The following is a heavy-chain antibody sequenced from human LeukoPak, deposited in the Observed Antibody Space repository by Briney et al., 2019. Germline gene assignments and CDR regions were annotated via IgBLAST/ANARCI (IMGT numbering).Heavy chain of an antibody. V-gene: IGHV1-3*01. CDR3: ARDRHYGENYFDY. Sequence: ASVKVSCKASGYTFTSYAIHWVRQAPGQRLEWMGWINVGNGNTKYSQKFQGRVTITRDTSASTAYMELNSLRSEDTAVYYCARDRHYGENYFDYRGQGTLVTVSS. CDR2: INVGNGNT. CDR1: GYTFTSYA. J-gene: IGHJ4*02. D-gene: IGHD4-17*01.